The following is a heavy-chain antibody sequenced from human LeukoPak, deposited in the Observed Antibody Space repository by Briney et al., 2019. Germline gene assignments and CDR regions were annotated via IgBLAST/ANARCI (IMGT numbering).Heavy chain of an antibody. J-gene: IGHJ5*02. V-gene: IGHV1-8*01. CDR3: ARGYKPYGSGTHHHWFDP. CDR2: MNPNRGNT. CDR1: GYTFTRYY. Sequence: SSVNVSCKASGYTFTRYYINWVRQATGQGLDWMGWMNPNRGNTGYAQKFQGRVTMTRNTSINTAYMELSSLRSEDTAVYYCARGYKPYGSGTHHHWFDPWGQGTLVTVSS. D-gene: IGHD3-10*01.